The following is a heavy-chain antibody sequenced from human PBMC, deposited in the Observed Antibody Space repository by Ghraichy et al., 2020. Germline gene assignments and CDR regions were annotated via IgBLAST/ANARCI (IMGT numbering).Heavy chain of an antibody. CDR1: GFTLHDYA. CDR2: ITSNAFGPTS. Sequence: GGSLRLSCTVSGFTLHDYAISWFRQAPAKGLEWVGYITSNAFGPTSQYAASVRGRFSISKDDSKGIAYLQMNSLKIEDTAVYYCTRNTVTVHFDSWGQGTLVTVSS. V-gene: IGHV3-49*03. D-gene: IGHD4-17*01. CDR3: TRNTVTVHFDS. J-gene: IGHJ4*02.